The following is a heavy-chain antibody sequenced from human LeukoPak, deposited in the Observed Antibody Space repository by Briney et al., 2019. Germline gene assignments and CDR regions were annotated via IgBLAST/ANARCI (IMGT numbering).Heavy chain of an antibody. CDR3: ARLVLGGTYYFDY. Sequence: GGSLRLSCAASGFTFSSYAMHWVRQAPGKGLEWVAVISYDGSNKYYADSVKGRFTISRDNSKNTLYLQMNSLRAEDTAVYYCARLVLGGTYYFDYWGQGTLVTVSS. V-gene: IGHV3-30-3*01. CDR2: ISYDGSNK. J-gene: IGHJ4*02. CDR1: GFTFSSYA. D-gene: IGHD3-9*01.